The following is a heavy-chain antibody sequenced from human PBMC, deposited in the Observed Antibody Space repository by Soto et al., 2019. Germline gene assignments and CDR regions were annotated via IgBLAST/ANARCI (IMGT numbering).Heavy chain of an antibody. Sequence: GGSLRLSCAASGFTFSSYAMHWVRQAPGKGLEWVALISYDGSNKYYADSVKGRFAISRDNDKKSVELQMNSLRVEDTAVYYCVSPATHGRKYYFQWWGHGTLVTVSS. V-gene: IGHV3-30*09. CDR1: GFTFSSYA. CDR3: VSPATHGRKYYFQW. J-gene: IGHJ4*01. CDR2: ISYDGSNK.